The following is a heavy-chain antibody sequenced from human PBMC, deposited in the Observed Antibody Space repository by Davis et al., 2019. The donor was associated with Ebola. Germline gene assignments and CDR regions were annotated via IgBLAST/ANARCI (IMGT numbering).Heavy chain of an antibody. Sequence: GGSLRLSCAASGFSFSSYWMSWVRQAPGKWLEWVANIKQDGSEKYYVDSVKGRFTISRDNAKNSLYLQMNSLRAEDTAVYYCAREGNYGDYAWFDPWGQGTLVTVSS. CDR2: IKQDGSEK. CDR3: AREGNYGDYAWFDP. D-gene: IGHD4-17*01. J-gene: IGHJ5*02. V-gene: IGHV3-7*01. CDR1: GFSFSSYW.